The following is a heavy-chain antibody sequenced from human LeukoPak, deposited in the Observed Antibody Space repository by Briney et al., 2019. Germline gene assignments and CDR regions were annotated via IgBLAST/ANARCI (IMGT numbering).Heavy chain of an antibody. CDR2: ISGSGTST. Sequence: PGGSLRLSCTASGYTFNSYAMSWVRQAPGKGLEWVSGISGSGTSTYYADSVKGRFTISRDSSKNTLYLQMNSLRAEDTALYYCAKEPASGSCFDYWGQGTLVTVSS. CDR1: GYTFNSYA. J-gene: IGHJ4*02. D-gene: IGHD3-10*01. V-gene: IGHV3-23*01. CDR3: AKEPASGSCFDY.